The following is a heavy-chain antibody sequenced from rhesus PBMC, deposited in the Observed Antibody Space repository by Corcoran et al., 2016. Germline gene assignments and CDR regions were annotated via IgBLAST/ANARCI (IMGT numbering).Heavy chain of an antibody. CDR3: ARVDIAGTTFGDY. CDR1: GFSISTTGPG. V-gene: IGHV2-95*01. J-gene: IGHJ4*01. D-gene: IGHD1-20*01. Sequence: QVTLKESGPALVKPTQTLTLPCTFSGFSISTTGPGVGWIRQPPGKALEWLASIYWNDSKYYSTSLKSRLTISNDTSKNQVVRTMINMDPVDTATYYCARVDIAGTTFGDYWGQGVLVTVSS. CDR2: IYWNDSK.